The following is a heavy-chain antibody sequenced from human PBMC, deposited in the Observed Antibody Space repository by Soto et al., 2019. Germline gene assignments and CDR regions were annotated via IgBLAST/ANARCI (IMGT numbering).Heavy chain of an antibody. CDR1: GGTFSSYT. CDR2: IIPIFGTA. CDR3: ARGSGRDGYNRFLAYFDY. Sequence: SVKVSCKASGGTFSSYTISWVRQAPGQGLEWMGGIIPIFGTANYAQKFQGRVTITADESTSTAYMELSSLRSEDTAVYYCARGSGRDGYNRFLAYFDYWGQGTLVTVSS. J-gene: IGHJ4*02. V-gene: IGHV1-69*13. D-gene: IGHD5-12*01.